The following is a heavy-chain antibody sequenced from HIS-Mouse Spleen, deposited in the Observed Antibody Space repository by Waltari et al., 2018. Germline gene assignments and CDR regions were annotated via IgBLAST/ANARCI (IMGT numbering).Heavy chain of an antibody. V-gene: IGHV4-39*03. CDR3: SPSLPSFLRSSSFSFYL. CDR2: IYSSGST. J-gene: IGHJ2*01. Sequence: QLKRQEGGRGRVKPSETLSLTCTVSGGSISSSRYTWRWIRQPPGKGLEWIGSIYSSGSTYYNPSLKSRVPLSFFPSKHQFSLSLSSVTAADTAFSSFSPSLPSFLRSSSFSFYLWGRGTLVTVSS. CDR1: GGSISSSRYT.